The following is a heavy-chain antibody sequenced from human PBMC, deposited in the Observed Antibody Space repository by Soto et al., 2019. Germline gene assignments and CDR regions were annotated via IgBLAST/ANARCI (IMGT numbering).Heavy chain of an antibody. Sequence: GASVKVSCKASGYTFTSYDINWVRQATGQRHERKRRMNPNSSNTGYAQKFQGRVTMTRNTYISTANMELSSLRSEDTAVYYCARGQRWRARNPPLNNWFDPWGQGTLVTVSS. V-gene: IGHV1-8*01. CDR3: ARGQRWRARNPPLNNWFDP. D-gene: IGHD1-1*01. CDR2: MNPNSSNT. CDR1: GYTFTSYD. J-gene: IGHJ5*02.